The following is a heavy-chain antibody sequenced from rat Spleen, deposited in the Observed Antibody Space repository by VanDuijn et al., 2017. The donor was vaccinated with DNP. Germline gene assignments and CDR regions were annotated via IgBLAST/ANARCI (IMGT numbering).Heavy chain of an antibody. CDR1: GFTFSNYG. D-gene: IGHD3-8*01. CDR2: ITNSGGST. J-gene: IGHJ3*01. V-gene: IGHV5S13*01. CDR3: TSPIPPFAY. Sequence: EVQLVESGGGLVQPGRSLKLSCAASGFTFSNYGMAWVRQAPTKGLEWVASITNSGGSTYYRDSVKGRFTISRDNAKSTLYLQMDSLRSEDTATYYCTSPIPPFAYWGQGTLVTVSS.